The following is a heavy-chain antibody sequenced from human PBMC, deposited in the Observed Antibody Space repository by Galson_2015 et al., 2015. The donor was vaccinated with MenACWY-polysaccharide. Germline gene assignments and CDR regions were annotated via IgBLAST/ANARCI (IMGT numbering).Heavy chain of an antibody. CDR1: GFTFSSYG. Sequence: SLRLSCAASGFTFSSYGMHWVRQAPGKGLDWVADITDDGTYKYYADSVKGRFTISRDNAKNSLFLQMNSLRAEDTAVYYCAKGAVDTPMTFLFDLWGQGTLVTVSS. V-gene: IGHV3-30*18. CDR2: ITDDGTYK. CDR3: AKGAVDTPMTFLFDL. J-gene: IGHJ4*02. D-gene: IGHD5-18*01.